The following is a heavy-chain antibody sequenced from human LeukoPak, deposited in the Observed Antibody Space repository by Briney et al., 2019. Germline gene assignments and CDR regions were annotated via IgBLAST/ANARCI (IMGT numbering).Heavy chain of an antibody. J-gene: IGHJ6*03. CDR3: ARDDCSSTSCYMDV. CDR1: GFTFSSYG. D-gene: IGHD2-2*01. V-gene: IGHV3-33*01. Sequence: GRSLRLSCAASGFTFSSYGMHWVRQAPGKGLEGVAVIWYDGSNKYYADSVKGRFTISRDNSKNTLYLQMNSLRAEDTAVYYCARDDCSSTSCYMDVWGKGTTVTVSS. CDR2: IWYDGSNK.